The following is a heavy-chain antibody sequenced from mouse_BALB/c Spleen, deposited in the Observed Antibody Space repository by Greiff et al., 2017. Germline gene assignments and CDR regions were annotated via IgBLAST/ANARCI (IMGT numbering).Heavy chain of an antibody. V-gene: IGHV14-3*02. CDR2: IDPANGNT. CDR3: ARDDGYIYAMDY. CDR1: GFNIKDTY. J-gene: IGHJ4*01. D-gene: IGHD2-3*01. Sequence: EVQLQQSGAELVKPGASVKLSCTASGFNIKDTYMHWVKQRPEQGLEWIGRIDPANGNTKYDPKFQGKATITADTSSSTAYMELSSLTSEDSAVYYCARDDGYIYAMDYWGQGTSVTVSS.